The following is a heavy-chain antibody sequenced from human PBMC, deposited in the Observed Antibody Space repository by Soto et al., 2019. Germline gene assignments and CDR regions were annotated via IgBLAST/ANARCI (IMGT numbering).Heavy chain of an antibody. CDR2: IYYSGST. J-gene: IGHJ4*02. Sequence: QLQLQESGPGLVKPSETLSLTCTVSGGSISSSSYYWGWIRQRPGKGLEWMGSIYYSGSTYYNPSLTSRVTISVDTSKIQFSLKLSSVTAADTAVYYCARKGGGSYLLDYWGQGTLVTVSS. V-gene: IGHV4-39*01. CDR1: GGSISSSSYY. CDR3: ARKGGGSYLLDY. D-gene: IGHD1-26*01.